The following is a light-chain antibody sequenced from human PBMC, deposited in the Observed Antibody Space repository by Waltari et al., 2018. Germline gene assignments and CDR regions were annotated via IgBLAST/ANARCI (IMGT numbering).Light chain of an antibody. CDR1: SSAIGTNT. CDR3: ATWDDSLKGFV. CDR2: NNY. J-gene: IGLJ1*01. Sequence: QSVLTQPPSASGTPGQWVTISCSGRSSAIGTNTVTWYQHPPGPAPRLLTYNNYYRPSGVPDRFSGSKSGTSASLAISGLQSEDEAVFYCATWDDSLKGFVFGSGTKVTVL. V-gene: IGLV1-44*01.